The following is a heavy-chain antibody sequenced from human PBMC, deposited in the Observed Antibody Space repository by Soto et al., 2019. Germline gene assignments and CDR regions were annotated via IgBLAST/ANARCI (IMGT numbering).Heavy chain of an antibody. D-gene: IGHD6-19*01. Sequence: SGPTLVNPTQTLTLTCTFSGFSLSTSGMCVSWIRQPPGKALEWLALIDWDDDKYYSTSLKTRLTISKDTSKNQVVLTMTNMNPVDTATYYCARIAVMAATPYYYYGMDVWGQGTTVTVSS. CDR3: ARIAVMAATPYYYYGMDV. CDR2: IDWDDDK. V-gene: IGHV2-70*01. J-gene: IGHJ6*02. CDR1: GFSLSTSGMC.